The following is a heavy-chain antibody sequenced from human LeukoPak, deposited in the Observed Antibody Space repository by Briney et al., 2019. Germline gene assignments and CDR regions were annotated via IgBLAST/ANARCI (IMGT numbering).Heavy chain of an antibody. V-gene: IGHV1-46*01. J-gene: IGHJ3*02. D-gene: IGHD5-24*01. CDR1: GFTFTNYN. CDR2: INPSGGST. CDR3: ARVRDGYNDAYDI. Sequence: ASVKVSCKASGFTFTNYNMHWVRHAPGQGLEWMGIINPSGGSTNYAHNFQARVTMTRDTSTSTVYMELSSLRSEDTAVYYCARVRDGYNDAYDIWGQGTMVTVPS.